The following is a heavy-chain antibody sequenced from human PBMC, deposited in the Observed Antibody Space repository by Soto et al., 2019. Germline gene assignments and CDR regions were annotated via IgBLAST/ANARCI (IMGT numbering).Heavy chain of an antibody. CDR3: ARDGGGIWDSSGYSFDC. D-gene: IGHD3-22*01. J-gene: IGHJ4*02. V-gene: IGHV1-69*13. CDR2: IIPIFGTA. CDR1: GGTFSSYA. Sequence: SVKVSCKASGGTFSSYAISWVRQAQGQGLEWMGGIIPIFGTANYAQKFQGRVTITADECTSTAYMELSSLRSEDTAVYYCARDGGGIWDSSGYSFDCWGQGPPVTVS.